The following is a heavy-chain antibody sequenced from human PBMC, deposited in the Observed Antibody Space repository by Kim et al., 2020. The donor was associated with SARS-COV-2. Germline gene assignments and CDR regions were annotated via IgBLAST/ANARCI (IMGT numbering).Heavy chain of an antibody. V-gene: IGHV3-23*01. Sequence: GGSLRLSCAASGFTFSSYAMSWVRQAPGKGLEWVSAISGSGGSTYYADSVKGRFTISRDNSKNTLYLQMNSLRAEDTAVYYCANVPRGYSSDMGWFDPWGQGTLVTVSS. J-gene: IGHJ5*02. CDR3: ANVPRGYSSDMGWFDP. D-gene: IGHD6-19*01. CDR1: GFTFSSYA. CDR2: ISGSGGST.